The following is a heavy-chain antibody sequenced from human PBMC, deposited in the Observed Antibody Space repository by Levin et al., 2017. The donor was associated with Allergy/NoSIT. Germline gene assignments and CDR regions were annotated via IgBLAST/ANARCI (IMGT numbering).Heavy chain of an antibody. J-gene: IGHJ3*01. D-gene: IGHD1-1*01. Sequence: GGSLRLSCAVSGFTISEYAMAWVRQAPGKGLEWVSVITGGGFNTYYGDSVKGRFTVSRDDSKDTLYLELNSLGGEDTACYYCAKKQGGTSGFSFDVWGQGTMVTVSS. CDR1: GFTISEYA. CDR3: AKKQGGTSGFSFDV. CDR2: ITGGGFNT. V-gene: IGHV3-23*01.